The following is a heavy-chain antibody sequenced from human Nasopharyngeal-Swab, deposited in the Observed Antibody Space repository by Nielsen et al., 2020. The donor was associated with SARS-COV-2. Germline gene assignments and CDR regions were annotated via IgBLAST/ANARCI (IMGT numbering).Heavy chain of an antibody. V-gene: IGHV5-10-1*01. D-gene: IGHD3-16*01. J-gene: IGHJ5*02. CDR2: IDPADSYT. CDR3: AGGDNWFNP. Sequence: GGSLRLSCKGSGCVFTTYWINWVRQMHGKGLEWTGKIDPADSYTNYSPSFQGHVSISVDVSISTVYLQWSSLNASDTAMYYCAGGDNWFNPWGQGTLVTVSS. CDR1: GCVFTTYW.